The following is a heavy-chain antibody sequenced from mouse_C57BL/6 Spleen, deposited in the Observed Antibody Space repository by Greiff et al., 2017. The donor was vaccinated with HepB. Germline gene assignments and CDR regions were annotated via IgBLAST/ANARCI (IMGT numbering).Heavy chain of an antibody. D-gene: IGHD2-3*01. CDR1: GYAFSSSW. CDR2: IYPGDGDT. Sequence: QVQLQQSGPELVKPGASVKISCKASGYAFSSSWMNWVKQRPGKGLEWIGRIYPGDGDTNYNGKFKGKATLTAAKSSSTAYMQLSSLTSEDSAVYFCARRGVTGPFFDYWGQGTTLTVSS. V-gene: IGHV1-82*01. CDR3: ARRGVTGPFFDY. J-gene: IGHJ2*01.